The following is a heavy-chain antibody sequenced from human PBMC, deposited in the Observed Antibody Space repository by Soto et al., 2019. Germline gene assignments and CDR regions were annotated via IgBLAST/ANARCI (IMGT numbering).Heavy chain of an antibody. J-gene: IGHJ6*02. V-gene: IGHV1-18*01. CDR1: GYTFTSYG. CDR2: ISACNGNT. Sequence: ASVKVSCKASGYTFTSYGISWVRQAPGQGLEWMGWISACNGNTNYAQKLQGRVTMTTDTSTSTAYMEPRSLRSDDTAVYYCARDPGVVAATSYYYYYYGMDVWGQGTTVTVSS. CDR3: ARDPGVVAATSYYYYYYGMDV. D-gene: IGHD2-15*01.